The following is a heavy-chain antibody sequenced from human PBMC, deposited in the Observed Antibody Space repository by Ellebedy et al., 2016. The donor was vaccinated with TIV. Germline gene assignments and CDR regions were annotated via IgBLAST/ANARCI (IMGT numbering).Heavy chain of an antibody. CDR3: AGLTGTTEPIDY. CDR2: IYYSGST. V-gene: IGHV4-59*01. Sequence: SETLSLTXTVSGGSISSYYWSWIRQPPGKGLEWIGYIYYSGSTNYNPSLKSRVTISVDTSKNQFSLKLSSVTAADTAVYYCAGLTGTTEPIDYWGQGTLVTVSS. CDR1: GGSISSYY. D-gene: IGHD1-7*01. J-gene: IGHJ4*02.